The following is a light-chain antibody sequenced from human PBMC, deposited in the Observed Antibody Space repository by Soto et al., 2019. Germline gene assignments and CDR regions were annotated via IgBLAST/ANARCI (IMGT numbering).Light chain of an antibody. CDR3: QQYYSTPQT. V-gene: IGKV4-1*01. Sequence: DIVMTQSPDSLAVSLGERATINCKSSQSVLYSSNNKNYLACYQQKPGQPPKLLIYWASTRESGVPDRFSGSGSGTAFTLTISSLQAKDVAVYYCQQYYSTPQTFGQGTKVDIK. CDR2: WAS. CDR1: QSVLYSSNNKNY. J-gene: IGKJ1*01.